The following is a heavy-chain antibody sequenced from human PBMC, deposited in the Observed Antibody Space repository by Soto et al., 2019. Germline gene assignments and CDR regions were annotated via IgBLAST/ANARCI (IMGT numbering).Heavy chain of an antibody. Sequence: KPSETLSLTCTVSGDSIGSGNKYWSWIRQAPGKGLEWIGYIFSSGTTHYNPSLKSRLTMSLDTSQNQFSLKLSSVTAADTAVYYCARDRPARASGYPLSPPYYYYVMDVWGQGTKVTVSS. CDR3: ARDRPARASGYPLSPPYYYYVMDV. CDR1: GDSIGSGNKY. D-gene: IGHD5-12*01. V-gene: IGHV4-30-4*02. J-gene: IGHJ6*02. CDR2: IFSSGTT.